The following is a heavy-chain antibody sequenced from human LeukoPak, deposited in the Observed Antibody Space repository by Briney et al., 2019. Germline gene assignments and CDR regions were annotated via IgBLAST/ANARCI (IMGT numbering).Heavy chain of an antibody. Sequence: QSGGSLRLSCAASGFTFSSYSMNWVRQAPGKGLEWVSYISNSSSTIYYADSVKGRFTISRDNAKNTLYLQVNNLRAEDTAVYYCARGPNSNWSGLDFWGQGTLLTVSS. J-gene: IGHJ4*02. V-gene: IGHV3-48*04. CDR1: GFTFSSYS. CDR2: ISNSSSTI. CDR3: ARGPNSNWSGLDF. D-gene: IGHD6-6*01.